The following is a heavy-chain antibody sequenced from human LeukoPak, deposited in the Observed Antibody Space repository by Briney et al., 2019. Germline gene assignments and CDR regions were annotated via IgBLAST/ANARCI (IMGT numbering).Heavy chain of an antibody. CDR1: GFTFSSYA. CDR2: ITSSGGTT. Sequence: GGSLRLCCAASGFTFSSYAMSWVRQAPGKGLEWVSGITSSGGTTYYADSVTGRLTISRDNSKSTLYLQMNSLRADDTAVSYCATYGSGSYYRKAFDYWGQGTLVTVSS. D-gene: IGHD3-10*01. V-gene: IGHV3-23*01. CDR3: ATYGSGSYYRKAFDY. J-gene: IGHJ4*02.